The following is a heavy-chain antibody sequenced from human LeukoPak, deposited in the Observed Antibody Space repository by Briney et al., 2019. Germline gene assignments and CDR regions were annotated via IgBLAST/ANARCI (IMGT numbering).Heavy chain of an antibody. J-gene: IGHJ4*02. Sequence: SETLSLTCAVYGGSFSGYYWSWIRQPPGKGLEWIGEINHSGSTNYNPSLKSRVTISVDTSQNQFSLKLSSVTAADTAVYYCARGSLAGFDYWGQGTLVTVSS. V-gene: IGHV4-34*01. CDR3: ARGSLAGFDY. CDR1: GGSFSGYY. CDR2: INHSGST. D-gene: IGHD6-19*01.